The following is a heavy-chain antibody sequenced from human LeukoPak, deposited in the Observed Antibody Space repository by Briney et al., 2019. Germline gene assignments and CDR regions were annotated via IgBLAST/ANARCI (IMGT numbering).Heavy chain of an antibody. Sequence: SETLSLTCTVSGYSISSGYYWSWIRQPPGKGLEWIASIYHSGTTYYNPSLKSRVTISVDTSKNQFSLKLNSVTAADTARYYCEREPGGNHKWGQGTLVTVSS. V-gene: IGHV4-38-2*02. CDR3: EREPGGNHK. D-gene: IGHD1-14*01. CDR1: GYSISSGYY. CDR2: IYHSGTT. J-gene: IGHJ4*02.